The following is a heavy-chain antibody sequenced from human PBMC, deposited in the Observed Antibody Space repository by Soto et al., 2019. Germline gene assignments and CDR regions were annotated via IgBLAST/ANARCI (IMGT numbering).Heavy chain of an antibody. CDR3: ARRERAAGTDWWFDP. Sequence: SETLSLTCTVSCGSISSSSYYWGWIRQPPGKGLEWIGSIYYSGSTYYSPSLKSRVTIDTSKNQFSLKLSSVTAADTAVYYCARRERAAGTDWWFDPWGQGTLVTVSS. D-gene: IGHD6-13*01. CDR1: CGSISSSSYY. CDR2: IYYSGST. J-gene: IGHJ5*02. V-gene: IGHV4-39*01.